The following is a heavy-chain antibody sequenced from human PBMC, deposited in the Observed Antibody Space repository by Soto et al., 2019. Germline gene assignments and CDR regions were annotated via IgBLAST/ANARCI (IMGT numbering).Heavy chain of an antibody. CDR2: ISSDGGTK. J-gene: IGHJ3*02. V-gene: IGHV3-30-3*01. CDR1: GFTFSGYA. Sequence: PGGSLRLSCVTSGFTFSGYAMHWARQAPGKGLQWVAVISSDGGTKFYADSVKGRFTISRDNSKNMVYVQMDSLRVEDTAVYYCVRDYSGTGATDIWGRGTMVTVSS. CDR3: VRDYSGTGATDI. D-gene: IGHD1-1*01.